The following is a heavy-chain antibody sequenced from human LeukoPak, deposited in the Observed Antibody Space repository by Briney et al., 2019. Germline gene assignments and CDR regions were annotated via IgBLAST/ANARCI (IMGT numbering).Heavy chain of an antibody. V-gene: IGHV3-30-3*01. CDR1: GFTFSSYA. CDR3: AREIGGIAAAPFDY. D-gene: IGHD6-13*01. J-gene: IGHJ4*02. CDR2: ISYDGSNK. Sequence: GRSLRLSCAASGFTFSSYAMHWVRQAPGKGLEWVAVISYDGSNKYYADSVKGRFTISRDNSKNTLYLQMNSLRAEDTAVYYCAREIGGIAAAPFDYWGQGTLVTVSS.